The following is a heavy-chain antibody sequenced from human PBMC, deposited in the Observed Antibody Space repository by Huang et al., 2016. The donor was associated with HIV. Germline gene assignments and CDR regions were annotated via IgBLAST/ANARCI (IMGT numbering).Heavy chain of an antibody. J-gene: IGHJ4*02. CDR3: ARDVPGSSWEFDY. CDR1: GYTFTRYG. V-gene: IGHV1-18*01. CDR2: IRAYNGNT. D-gene: IGHD6-13*01. Sequence: QVQLVQSGAEVKKPGASVKVSCKASGYTFTRYGISWGRQAPGQGLEGMGWIRAYNGNTNYAQKFQGKVTVTTDTSTSTAYMERRSLISDDTVVYYCARDVPGSSWEFDYWGQGTLVTVSP.